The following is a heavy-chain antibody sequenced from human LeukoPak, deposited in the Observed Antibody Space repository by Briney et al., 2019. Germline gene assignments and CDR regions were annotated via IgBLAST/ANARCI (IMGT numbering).Heavy chain of an antibody. V-gene: IGHV4-39*01. J-gene: IGHJ4*02. CDR2: IYSGST. CDR1: GGSISSSTYY. CDR3: HYYDILTGYQGGDY. D-gene: IGHD3-9*01. Sequence: SETLSLTCTVSGGSISSSTYYWGWIRQPPGKGLEWIGTIYSGSTYYNPSLKSRVTISVDTSKNQFSLKLSSVTAADTAVYYCHYYDILTGYQGGDYWGQGTLVTVSS.